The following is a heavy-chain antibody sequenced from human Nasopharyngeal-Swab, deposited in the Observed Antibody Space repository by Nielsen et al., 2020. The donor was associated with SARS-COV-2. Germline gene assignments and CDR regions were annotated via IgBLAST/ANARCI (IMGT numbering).Heavy chain of an antibody. CDR3: AGGGDIVVVPAANNWFDP. CDR2: IYYSGST. CDR1: GGSISSYY. V-gene: IGHV4-59*01. D-gene: IGHD2-2*01. Sequence: SETLSLTCTVSGGSISSYYWSWIRQPPGKGLEWIGYIYYSGSTNYNPSLKSRVTISVDTSKNQFSLKLSSVTAADTAVYYCAGGGDIVVVPAANNWFDPRGQGTLVTVSS. J-gene: IGHJ5*02.